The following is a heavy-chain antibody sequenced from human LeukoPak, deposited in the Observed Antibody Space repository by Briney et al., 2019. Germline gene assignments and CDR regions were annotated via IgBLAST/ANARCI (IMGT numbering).Heavy chain of an antibody. CDR2: ISSSSSYI. CDR1: GFTFSSYS. CDR3: AKLVGDSNYYYYYMDV. J-gene: IGHJ6*03. V-gene: IGHV3-21*04. Sequence: GGSLRLSCAASGFTFSSYSMNWVRQAPGKGLEWVSSISSSSSYIYYADSVKGRFTISRDNSKNTLYLQMISLRAEDTAVYYCAKLVGDSNYYYYYMDVWGKGTTVTVSS. D-gene: IGHD3-10*01.